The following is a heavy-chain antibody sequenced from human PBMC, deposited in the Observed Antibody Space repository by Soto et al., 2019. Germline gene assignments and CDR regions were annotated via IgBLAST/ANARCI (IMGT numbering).Heavy chain of an antibody. CDR1: GFTFSSYG. CDR3: ARDRYYYDSSGYYNWFDP. D-gene: IGHD3-22*01. Sequence: LRLSCAASGFTFSSYGMHWVRQAPGKGLEWVAVIWYDGSNKYYADSVKGRFTISRDNSKNTLYLQMNSLRAEDTAVYYCARDRYYYDSSGYYNWFDPWGQGTLVTVSS. CDR2: IWYDGSNK. V-gene: IGHV3-33*01. J-gene: IGHJ5*02.